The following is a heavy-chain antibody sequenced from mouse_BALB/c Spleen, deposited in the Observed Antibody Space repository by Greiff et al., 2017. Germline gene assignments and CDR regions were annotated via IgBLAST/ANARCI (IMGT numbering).Heavy chain of an antibody. J-gene: IGHJ2*01. CDR2: IYPSDSYT. V-gene: IGHV1-69*02. Sequence: QVQLKQPGAELVRPGASVKLSCKASGYTFTSYWINWVKQRPGQGLEWIGNIYPSDSYTNYNQKFKDKATLTVDKSSSTAYMQLSSPTSEDSAVYYCTRNYFDYWGQGTTLTVSS. CDR1: GYTFTSYW. CDR3: TRNYFDY.